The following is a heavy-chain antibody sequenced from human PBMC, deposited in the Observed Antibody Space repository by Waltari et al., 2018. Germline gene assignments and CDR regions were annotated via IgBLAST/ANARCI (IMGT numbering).Heavy chain of an antibody. D-gene: IGHD4-17*01. J-gene: IGHJ4*03. Sequence: QGQLEQSGAEVKKPGASVKVSCKALGSTFTKYFIHWVRQAPGQGLEWMGRVNCSSGGINYAPKFKGRVSMTRDTSINTAYMELSGLTTNDTAVYYCSNPDGFWGQGTMVTVSS. CDR2: VNCSSGGI. CDR3: SNPDGF. V-gene: IGHV1-2*06. CDR1: GSTFTKYF.